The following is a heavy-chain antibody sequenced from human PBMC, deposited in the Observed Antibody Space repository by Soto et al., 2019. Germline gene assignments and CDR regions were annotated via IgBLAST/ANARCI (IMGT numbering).Heavy chain of an antibody. CDR1: GYTFTTFW. J-gene: IGHJ6*02. Sequence: GESLKISCKTSGYTFTTFWIGWVRQRPGKGLEWMGTIYPNDSDKRYNPSFQGQVTMSVDQSITTAYLQWSYLKASDTAMYYCARKPRYYNGMDVWGQGTTVTVSS. CDR3: ARKPRYYNGMDV. CDR2: IYPNDSDK. V-gene: IGHV5-51*01.